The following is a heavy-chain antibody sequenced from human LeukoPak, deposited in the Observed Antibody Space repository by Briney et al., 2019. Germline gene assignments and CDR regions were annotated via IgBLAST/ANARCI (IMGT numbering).Heavy chain of an antibody. CDR1: GGSISSYY. J-gene: IGHJ5*02. Sequence: PSETLSLTCTVSGGSISSYYWSWIRQPPGKGLEWIGYIYYSGSTNYNPSLKSRVTISVDTSKNQFSLRLSSVTAADTAVYYCARARIAARRYWFDPWGQGTLVTVSS. CDR3: ARARIAARRYWFDP. D-gene: IGHD6-6*01. V-gene: IGHV4-59*12. CDR2: IYYSGST.